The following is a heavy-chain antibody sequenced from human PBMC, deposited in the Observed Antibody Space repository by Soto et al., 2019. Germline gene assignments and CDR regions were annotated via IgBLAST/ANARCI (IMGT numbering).Heavy chain of an antibody. Sequence: SVKISCKASGYTFTSYAMHWVRQTPVQRLEWMGWINVVNGNTKYSQKFQGRVTITRDTPASTAYMELSSLRSEDTAVYYCARGGSTSCLVSCWFDPWGQGTLVTFSS. J-gene: IGHJ5*02. D-gene: IGHD2-2*01. CDR3: ARGGSTSCLVSCWFDP. CDR1: GYTFTSYA. V-gene: IGHV1-3*01. CDR2: INVVNGNT.